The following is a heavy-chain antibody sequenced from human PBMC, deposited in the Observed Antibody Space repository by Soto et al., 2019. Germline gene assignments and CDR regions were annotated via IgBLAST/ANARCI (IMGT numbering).Heavy chain of an antibody. V-gene: IGHV4-34*01. J-gene: IGHJ6*02. CDR2: INHSGST. CDR3: ARVLEDYYGSGSYGMDV. Sequence: SETLSLTCAVYGGSFSGYYWSWIRQPPGKGLEWIGEINHSGSTNYNPSLKSRVTISVDTSKNQFSLKLSSVTAADTAVYYCARVLEDYYGSGSYGMDVWGQGTTVTVSS. CDR1: GGSFSGYY. D-gene: IGHD3-10*01.